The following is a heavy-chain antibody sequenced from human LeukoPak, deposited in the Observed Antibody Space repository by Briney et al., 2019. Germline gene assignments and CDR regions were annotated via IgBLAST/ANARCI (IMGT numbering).Heavy chain of an antibody. CDR1: GGTFSSYA. CDR2: IIPIFGTA. Sequence: SVKVSCKASGGTFSSYAISWVRQAPGQGLEWMGGIIPIFGTAHYAHKFQGRVTITADESTSTADMELRSLRAEDTAVHYCAETSGSYSSRDYWGQGTLVTVSS. J-gene: IGHJ4*02. D-gene: IGHD1-26*01. V-gene: IGHV1-69*13. CDR3: AETSGSYSSRDY.